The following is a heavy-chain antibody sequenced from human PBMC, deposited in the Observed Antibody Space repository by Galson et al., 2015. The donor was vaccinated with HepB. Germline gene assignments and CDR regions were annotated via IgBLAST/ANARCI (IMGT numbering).Heavy chain of an antibody. Sequence: SVKVSCKASGYTFTSYYMHWVRQAPGQGLEWMGIINPSAGTTRYDQKFQGRVTMTRDTSTSTVYMELSSLKSEDTAVYYCSRDRTLYCSGGSCYQAFDYWGQGTLVTVSS. CDR3: SRDRTLYCSGGSCYQAFDY. D-gene: IGHD2-15*01. CDR1: GYTFTSYY. V-gene: IGHV1-46*01. J-gene: IGHJ4*02. CDR2: INPSAGTT.